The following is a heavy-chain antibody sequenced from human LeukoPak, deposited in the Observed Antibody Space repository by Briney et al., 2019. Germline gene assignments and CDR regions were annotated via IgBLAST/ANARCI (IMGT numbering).Heavy chain of an antibody. J-gene: IGHJ4*02. CDR1: MLILARRE. CDR3: ARAQGEYICDSCAIAY. Sequence: GGALRLSCVPKMLILARREVEWVQYAPGKGLEWVSYMSRRDSTIYYADSVKGRFTISRDNAKNTLYLQMNSLRAEDTAVHYCARAQGEYICDSCAIAYCGQGTLVTVYS. V-gene: IGHV3-48*03. CDR2: MSRRDSTI. D-gene: IGHD2-15*01.